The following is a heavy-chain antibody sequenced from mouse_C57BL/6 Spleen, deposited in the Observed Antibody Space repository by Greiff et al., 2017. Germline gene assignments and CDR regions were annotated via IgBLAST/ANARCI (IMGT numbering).Heavy chain of an antibody. J-gene: IGHJ4*01. CDR1: GYSFTGYY. CDR3: AREGTRRDYAMDY. Sequence: EVQLQQSGPELVKPGASVKISCKASGYSFTGYYMNWVKQSPEKSLEWIGEINPSTGGTTYNQKFKAKATLTVDKSSSTAYMQLKSLTSEDSAVYYCAREGTRRDYAMDYWGQGTSVTVSS. V-gene: IGHV1-42*01. CDR2: INPSTGGT. D-gene: IGHD3-3*01.